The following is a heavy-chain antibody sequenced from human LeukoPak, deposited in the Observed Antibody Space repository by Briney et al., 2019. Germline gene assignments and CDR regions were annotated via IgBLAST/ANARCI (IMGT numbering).Heavy chain of an antibody. CDR1: GYTFTSYD. CDR3: ARDPIVVVPAAIPGPNWFDP. V-gene: IGHV1-18*01. Sequence: ASVKVSCKASGYTFTSYDMNWVRQAPGQGLEWMGWISGYSGNIYYAQNVKGRVTITTDTSTTTAYMELRSLRSDDTAVYYCARDPIVVVPAAIPGPNWFDPWGQGTLVTVSS. CDR2: ISGYSGNI. J-gene: IGHJ5*02. D-gene: IGHD2-2*01.